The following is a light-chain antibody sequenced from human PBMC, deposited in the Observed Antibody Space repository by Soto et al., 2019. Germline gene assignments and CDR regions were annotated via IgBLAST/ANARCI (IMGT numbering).Light chain of an antibody. CDR1: QGMSSY. V-gene: IGKV1-9*01. Sequence: DIQLTQSPSFLSASVGDRVTITCRASQGMSSYLAWYQQKPGKAPKLLIYDVSTLQSGVQSRFRGSASGTEFTLTISSLQPEYLATYYCQQPNSYPTFDQGTRLDIK. CDR2: DVS. CDR3: QQPNSYPT. J-gene: IGKJ5*01.